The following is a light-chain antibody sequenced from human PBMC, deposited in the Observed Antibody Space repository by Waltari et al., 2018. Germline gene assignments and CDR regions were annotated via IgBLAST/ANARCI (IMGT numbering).Light chain of an antibody. CDR1: ILGNKY. J-gene: IGLJ3*02. V-gene: IGLV3-1*01. CDR3: QALGTGAWV. Sequence: SYELTQPPSVSVSPGQTASITCSGDILGNKYASWYQQKPGQSPLLVIYQDTKRPSGIPERFSGSKSANEATLTITGTQAMDEADYYCQALGTGAWVFGGGTKLTVL. CDR2: QDT.